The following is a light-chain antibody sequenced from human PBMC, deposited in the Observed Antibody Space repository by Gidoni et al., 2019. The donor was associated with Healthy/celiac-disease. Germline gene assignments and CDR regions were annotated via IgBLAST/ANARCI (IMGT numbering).Light chain of an antibody. V-gene: IGKV3-20*01. CDR3: QQYGSSPWT. Sequence: EIVLTQSPGTLSLSPGERATLSGRASQSVSSSYLAWYKQKPGQAPRLLIYGASSRATGIPDRFSGSGSGTDFTLTISRLEPEDFAVYYCQQYGSSPWTFGQGTKVEIK. J-gene: IGKJ1*01. CDR2: GAS. CDR1: QSVSSSY.